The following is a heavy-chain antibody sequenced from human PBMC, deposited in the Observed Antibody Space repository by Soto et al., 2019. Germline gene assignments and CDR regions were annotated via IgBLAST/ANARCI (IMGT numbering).Heavy chain of an antibody. CDR1: GFPSRTYA. D-gene: IGHD4-17*01. CDR3: ARAPGEGRVAHFAY. V-gene: IGHV3-30*04. J-gene: IGHJ4*02. Sequence: PAGSLRLSCAMSGFPSRTYAIHWVRQAPGKGLEWVAGISNGGNYKYYADSFNGRFTVSRADSESTVYLQMNRLRPDDTAVFYCARAPGEGRVAHFAYWGQGTLVTVSS. CDR2: ISNGGNYK.